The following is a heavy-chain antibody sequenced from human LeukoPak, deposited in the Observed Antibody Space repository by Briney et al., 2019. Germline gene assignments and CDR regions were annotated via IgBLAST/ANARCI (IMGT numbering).Heavy chain of an antibody. D-gene: IGHD5-12*01. Sequence: PGGSLRLSCAASGFTFSAYWMTWVRQAPGKGLEWVANIKQDGSEIQYVDSVKGRFTISRDNAKNSLYLQMNSLRVEDTAVYYCGRGPGYRSDYWGQGTLVTVSS. J-gene: IGHJ4*02. CDR1: GFTFSAYW. V-gene: IGHV3-7*05. CDR2: IKQDGSEI. CDR3: GRGPGYRSDY.